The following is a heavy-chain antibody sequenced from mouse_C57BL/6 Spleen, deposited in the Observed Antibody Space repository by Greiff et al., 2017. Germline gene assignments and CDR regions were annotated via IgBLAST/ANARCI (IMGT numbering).Heavy chain of an antibody. CDR2: IDPENGGT. Sequence: QVHVQQSGAELVRPGASVTLSCKASGYTFTDYEMHWVKQTPVHGLEWIGAIDPENGGTAYNQKFKGKAILTADKSSSTAYMELRSLTSEDSAVYDCTTKFAYWGKGTLVTVSA. CDR3: TTKFAY. J-gene: IGHJ3*01. CDR1: GYTFTDYE. V-gene: IGHV1-15*01.